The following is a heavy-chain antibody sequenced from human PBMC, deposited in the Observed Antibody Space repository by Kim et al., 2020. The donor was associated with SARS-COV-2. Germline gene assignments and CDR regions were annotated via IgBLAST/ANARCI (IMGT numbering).Heavy chain of an antibody. CDR1: GKTLSIYG. CDR3: ASEQWQPRGPLSY. D-gene: IGHD6-19*01. V-gene: IGHV1-18*01. CDR2: ISYNGNT. J-gene: IGHJ4*02. Sequence: ASVKVSCTASGKTLSIYGFSWVRQAPGQGLEWMGWISYNGNTNYAQKFQGRVTVTTDTSTNTAYMELSSLRSDDTAVYYCASEQWQPRGPLSYWGQGTLV.